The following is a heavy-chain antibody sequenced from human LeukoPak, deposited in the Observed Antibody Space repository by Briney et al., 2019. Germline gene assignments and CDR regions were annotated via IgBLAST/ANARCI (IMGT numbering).Heavy chain of an antibody. CDR2: INPNTGST. CDR1: GYTFTSYG. J-gene: IGHJ5*02. Sequence: ALGKASCKAAGYTFTSYGISWGRQAPGQGVGWWGWINPNTGSTNYAQKFQGRVTMTRDTFISTAYMELSRLRSDDTAVYYCARDRYYDGSGWFDPWGQGTLVTVSS. CDR3: ARDRYYDGSGWFDP. V-gene: IGHV1-2*02. D-gene: IGHD3-16*01.